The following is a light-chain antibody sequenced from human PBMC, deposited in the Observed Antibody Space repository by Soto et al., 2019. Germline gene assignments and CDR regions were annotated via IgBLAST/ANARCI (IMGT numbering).Light chain of an antibody. CDR1: RSITNY. Sequence: DIQMTQSPSSLSASVGDRVTITRRASRSITNYLNWYQQKPGKAPKLLIYAASSLQSAVPSRFSGSGSGTDFTLTISSLQPEDFATYYCQQSYSSPLTFGGGTKVDIK. V-gene: IGKV1-39*01. CDR2: AAS. J-gene: IGKJ4*01. CDR3: QQSYSSPLT.